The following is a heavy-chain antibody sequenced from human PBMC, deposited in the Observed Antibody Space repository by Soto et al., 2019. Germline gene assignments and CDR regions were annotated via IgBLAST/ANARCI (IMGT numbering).Heavy chain of an antibody. CDR1: GFTFSSYA. J-gene: IGHJ4*02. CDR3: AKFGMATTKRSPPHYIDY. D-gene: IGHD1-1*01. Sequence: GGSLRLSCAASGFTFSSYAMSWVRQAPGKGLEWVSSISGSCGGTYYADSVKGRFTFSRDNSRNTLYLQMNSLRAEDTAVYYCAKFGMATTKRSPPHYIDYWGQGALVTVSS. CDR2: ISGSCGGT. V-gene: IGHV3-23*01.